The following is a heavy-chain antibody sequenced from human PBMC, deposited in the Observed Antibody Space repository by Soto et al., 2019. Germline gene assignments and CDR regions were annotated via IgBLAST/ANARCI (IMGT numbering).Heavy chain of an antibody. J-gene: IGHJ5*02. CDR2: ISSSSSYI. V-gene: IGHV3-21*01. CDR3: ARYGSGSYYSWFDP. CDR1: GFTFSSYS. D-gene: IGHD3-10*01. Sequence: SLRLSCAASGFTFSSYSMNWVRQAPGKGLEWVSSISSSSSYIYYADSVKGRFTISRDNAKNSLYLQMNSLRAEDTAVYYCARYGSGSYYSWFDPWGQRTLVTVSS.